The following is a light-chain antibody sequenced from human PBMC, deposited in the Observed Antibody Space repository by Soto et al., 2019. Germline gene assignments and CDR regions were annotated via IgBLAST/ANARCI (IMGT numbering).Light chain of an antibody. CDR2: DAC. V-gene: IGKV3-11*01. CDR1: QSVSIY. Sequence: EIVLAQSPATLSLSPGERATLSCRASQSVSIYLAWYQQKPGQAPRLLIYDACNRATGIPARFSGSGSGTDFTLTISSLEPEDFAVYYCQQRSNWPPKITFGQGTRLEIK. J-gene: IGKJ5*01. CDR3: QQRSNWPPKIT.